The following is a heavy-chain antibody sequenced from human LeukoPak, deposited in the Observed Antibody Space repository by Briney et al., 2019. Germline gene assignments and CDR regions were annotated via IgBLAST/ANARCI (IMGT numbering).Heavy chain of an antibody. CDR3: AKDYSKTSYYGSGTYYRPNWFDP. J-gene: IGHJ5*02. D-gene: IGHD3-10*01. CDR2: MKQDGSEK. Sequence: GGSLRLSCEASGFPFSSYWMSWVRQAPGKGLEWVANMKQDGSEKYYVDSVKGRFTISRDNAKNSLYLQMNSLRAEDTAVYYCAKDYSKTSYYGSGTYYRPNWFDPWGQGTLVTVSS. CDR1: GFPFSSYW. V-gene: IGHV3-7*01.